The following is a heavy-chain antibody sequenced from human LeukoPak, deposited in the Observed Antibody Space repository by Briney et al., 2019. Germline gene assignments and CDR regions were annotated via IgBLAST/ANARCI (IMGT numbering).Heavy chain of an antibody. CDR3: ATVADCSSTSCYSLFD. CDR2: FDPEDGEA. J-gene: IGHJ4*02. V-gene: IGHV1-24*01. D-gene: IGHD2-2*01. CDR1: GYTLTELS. Sequence: APVKVSCKVSGYTLTELSMHWVRQAPGKGLEWMGGFDPEDGEAIYAQKFQGRVTMTEDTSTDTAYMELSSLRSEDTAVYYCATVADCSSTSCYSLFDWGQGTLVTVSS.